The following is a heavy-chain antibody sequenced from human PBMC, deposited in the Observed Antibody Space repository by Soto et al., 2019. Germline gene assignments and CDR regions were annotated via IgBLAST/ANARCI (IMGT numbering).Heavy chain of an antibody. D-gene: IGHD5-12*01. J-gene: IGHJ3*02. V-gene: IGHV4-38-2*01. CDR1: GHSISSGYY. Sequence: SETLSLTCAVSGHSISSGYYWGWIRQPPGKGLEWIGNVHHNGNTYYNPSLKSRVTISLRTSKNQFSLKLSSVTAADTAVYYCARGADIMATTGDAFDIWGQGTMVTVSS. CDR2: VHHNGNT. CDR3: ARGADIMATTGDAFDI.